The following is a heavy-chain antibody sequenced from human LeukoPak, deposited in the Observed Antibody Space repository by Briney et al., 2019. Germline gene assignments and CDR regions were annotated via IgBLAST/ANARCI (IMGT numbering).Heavy chain of an antibody. CDR1: GYTFTGYY. CDR3: ARTKGDYGDYGFDY. J-gene: IGHJ4*02. Sequence: ASVKVSCKASGYTFTGYYMHWVRQAPGQGLEWMGWINPNSGGTNYAQKFQGRVTMTRDTSISTAYMELSRLRSDDTAVYYCARTKGDYGDYGFDYWGQGTLVTVSS. CDR2: INPNSGGT. D-gene: IGHD4-17*01. V-gene: IGHV1-2*02.